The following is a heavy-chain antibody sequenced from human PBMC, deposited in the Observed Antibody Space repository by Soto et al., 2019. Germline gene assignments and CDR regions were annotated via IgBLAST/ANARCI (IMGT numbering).Heavy chain of an antibody. CDR3: ARDARITGNREEWFDP. J-gene: IGHJ5*02. CDR2: IIPIFGTA. CDR1: GGTFSSYA. Sequence: SVKVSCKASGGTFSSYAISWVRQAPGQGLEWMGGIIPIFGTANYAQKFQGRVTITADESTSTAYMELSSLRSEDTAVYYCARDARITGNREEWFDPWGQGTLVTVSS. V-gene: IGHV1-69*13. D-gene: IGHD1-20*01.